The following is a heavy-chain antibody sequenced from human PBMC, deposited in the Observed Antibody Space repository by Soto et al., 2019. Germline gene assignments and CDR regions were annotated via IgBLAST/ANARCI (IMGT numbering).Heavy chain of an antibody. Sequence: QLQLQESGPGLVKPSETLSLTCTVSGGSVSSSSTYYWGWIRQPPGKGLEWIASIYYSGSTYYNPSLKSRVTKSVATAKDQFSLRLASVTAADTAVYYCARHSYPILYGPYFGYWGQGTLVTVSS. V-gene: IGHV4-39*01. D-gene: IGHD2-8*01. CDR3: ARHSYPILYGPYFGY. CDR2: IYYSGST. CDR1: GGSVSSSSTYY. J-gene: IGHJ4*02.